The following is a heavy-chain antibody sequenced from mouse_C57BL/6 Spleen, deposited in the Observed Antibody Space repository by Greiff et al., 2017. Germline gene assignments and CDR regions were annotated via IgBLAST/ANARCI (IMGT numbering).Heavy chain of an antibody. CDR3: ARWAVVDYAMDY. J-gene: IGHJ4*01. CDR2: IDPSDSYT. V-gene: IGHV1-50*01. CDR1: GYTFTSYW. D-gene: IGHD1-1*01. Sequence: VQLQQPGAELVKPGASVKLSCKASGYTFTSYWMQWVKQRPGQGLEWIGEIDPSDSYTNYNQKFKGKATLTVDTSSSTAYMQLSSLTSEDSAVYYCARWAVVDYAMDYWGQGTSVTVSS.